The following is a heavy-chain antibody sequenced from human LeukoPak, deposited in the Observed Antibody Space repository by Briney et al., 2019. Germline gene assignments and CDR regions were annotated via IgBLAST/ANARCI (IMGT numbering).Heavy chain of an antibody. Sequence: PGGSLRLSCAASGFTFDDYGMSWVRQAPGKGLEWVSGINRNGDSTGYADSVEGRFTISRDNAKNSLYLQMDSLRAEDTAVYYCAKDSPRGRSSWYPPNYWGQGTLVTVSS. CDR3: AKDSPRGRSSWYPPNY. CDR1: GFTFDDYG. J-gene: IGHJ4*02. CDR2: INRNGDST. D-gene: IGHD6-13*01. V-gene: IGHV3-20*04.